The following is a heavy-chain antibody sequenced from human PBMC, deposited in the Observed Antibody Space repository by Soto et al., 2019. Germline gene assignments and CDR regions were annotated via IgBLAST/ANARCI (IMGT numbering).Heavy chain of an antibody. V-gene: IGHV4-4*02. J-gene: IGHJ5*02. CDR3: ARLFCSSSSCLTPSWFDP. CDR1: GGSISSNNW. CDR2: IFHSGST. Sequence: QVQLQESGPGLVKPSGTLSLTCAVSGGSISSNNWWSWVRQDPGPGLEWIGDIFHSGSTNYNPSLKSRVTISVDKSKNQFSLKLSSVTAADTAMYYCARLFCSSSSCLTPSWFDPWGQGTLVTVSS. D-gene: IGHD2-2*01.